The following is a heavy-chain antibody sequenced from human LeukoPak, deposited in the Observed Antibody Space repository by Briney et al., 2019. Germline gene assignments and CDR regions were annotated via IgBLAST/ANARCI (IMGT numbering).Heavy chain of an antibody. Sequence: SVKVSCKASGGTFSSYAISWVRQAPGQGLEWMGGIIPIFGTANYAQKFQGRVTVTADESTSTAYMELSSLRSEDTAVYYCASIIVGASGGYFDYWGQGTLATVSS. V-gene: IGHV1-69*13. CDR1: GGTFSSYA. CDR2: IIPIFGTA. J-gene: IGHJ4*02. D-gene: IGHD1-26*01. CDR3: ASIIVGASGGYFDY.